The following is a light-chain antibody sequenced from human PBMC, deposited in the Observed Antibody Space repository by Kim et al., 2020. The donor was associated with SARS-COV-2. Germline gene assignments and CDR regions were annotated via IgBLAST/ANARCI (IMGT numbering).Light chain of an antibody. CDR2: GKN. V-gene: IGLV3-19*01. J-gene: IGLJ2*01. Sequence: VVLGQTVRITCQGDSLRSYYATWYQQKPGQAPIVVIYGKNNRPSGMPDRFSGSSSGDTASLTITGTQAGDEADYYCNSRGSNDNVLFGGGTKLTVL. CDR3: NSRGSNDNVL. CDR1: SLRSYY.